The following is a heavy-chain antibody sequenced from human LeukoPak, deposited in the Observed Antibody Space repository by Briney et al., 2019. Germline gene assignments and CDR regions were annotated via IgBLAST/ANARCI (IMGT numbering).Heavy chain of an antibody. Sequence: PSETLSLTCTVSGSSISSYYWSWIRQPPGKGLEWIGYIYYSGSTNYNPSLKSRVTTSVDTSKNQFSLKLSSVTAADTAVYYCARSPSGCSSTSCGLGDWGQGTLVTVSS. D-gene: IGHD2-2*01. V-gene: IGHV4-59*01. CDR2: IYYSGST. J-gene: IGHJ4*02. CDR1: GSSISSYY. CDR3: ARSPSGCSSTSCGLGD.